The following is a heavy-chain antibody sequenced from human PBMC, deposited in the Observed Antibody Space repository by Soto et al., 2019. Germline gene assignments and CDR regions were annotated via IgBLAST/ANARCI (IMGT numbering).Heavy chain of an antibody. J-gene: IGHJ5*02. Sequence: QVQLQESGPGLVKPSETLSLTCTVSGGSISSYYWSWIRQPPGKGLEWIGYIYYSGSTNYNPSLRSRVTISVDTSKNQFSLKLSSVTAADTAVYYCVRHGYSGYDWEHNWFDPWGQGPLVTVSS. CDR1: GGSISSYY. CDR2: IYYSGST. D-gene: IGHD5-12*01. V-gene: IGHV4-59*08. CDR3: VRHGYSGYDWEHNWFDP.